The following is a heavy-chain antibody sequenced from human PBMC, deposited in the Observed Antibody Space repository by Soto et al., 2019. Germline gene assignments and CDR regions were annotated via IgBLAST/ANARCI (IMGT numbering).Heavy chain of an antibody. J-gene: IGHJ4*02. D-gene: IGHD6-19*01. V-gene: IGHV3-30*18. Sequence: VQLVESGGGVVQPERSLRLSCAASGFTFSEYAMHWVLQAPGKGLEWVAVVSHDGRNTHYADSVKGRFTISRDSSKNTVSLELTSLRAEDTAVYYCAKGGRQWLFTSDFNYWGQGALVTVTS. CDR3: AKGGRQWLFTSDFNY. CDR1: GFTFSEYA. CDR2: VSHDGRNT.